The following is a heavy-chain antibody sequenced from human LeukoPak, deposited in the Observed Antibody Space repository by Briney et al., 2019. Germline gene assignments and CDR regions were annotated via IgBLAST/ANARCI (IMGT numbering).Heavy chain of an antibody. D-gene: IGHD2-8*01. CDR1: GGSFSGYY. CDR2: INHSGFT. CDR3: ARVNGPLPWFTFDY. V-gene: IGHV4-34*01. J-gene: IGHJ4*02. Sequence: SETLSLTCAVYGGSFSGYYWSWIRQPPGKGLEWIGEINHSGFTNYNPSLKRRVTISLDTSKNQFSLKLSSVTAADTAVYYCARVNGPLPWFTFDYWGQGTLVTVSS.